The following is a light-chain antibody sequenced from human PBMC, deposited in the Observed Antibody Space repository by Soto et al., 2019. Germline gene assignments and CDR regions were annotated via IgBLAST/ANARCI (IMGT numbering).Light chain of an antibody. CDR2: EVS. Sequence: QSALTQPASVSGSPGQSITISCTGTSSDVGAYDYVSWYQQNPGKAPKLIISEVSDRPSGVSNRFSGSKSGSTASLTISGLQAEDEADYFCSSYTTTNTLWVFGGGTKVTVL. CDR1: SSDVGAYDY. CDR3: SSYTTTNTLWV. V-gene: IGLV2-14*01. J-gene: IGLJ3*02.